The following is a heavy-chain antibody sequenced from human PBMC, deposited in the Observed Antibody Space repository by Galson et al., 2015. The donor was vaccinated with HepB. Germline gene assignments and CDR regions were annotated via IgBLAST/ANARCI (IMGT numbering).Heavy chain of an antibody. Sequence: SLRLSCAASGFTFSSYWMHWVRQAPGKGLVWVSRINSDGSGTTYADSVKGRFTISRDNAKNTLYLQMNSLRAEDTAVYYCARHRADYYVYWVQGTLVTVSS. V-gene: IGHV3-74*01. D-gene: IGHD3-10*02. CDR3: ARHRADYYVY. J-gene: IGHJ4*02. CDR1: GFTFSSYW. CDR2: INSDGSGT.